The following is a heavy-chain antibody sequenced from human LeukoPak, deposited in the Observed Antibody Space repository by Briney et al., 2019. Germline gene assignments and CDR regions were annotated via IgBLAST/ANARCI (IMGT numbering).Heavy chain of an antibody. Sequence: SGGSLRLSCAASGFTFSSYEMNWVRQAPGKGLEWVSYISSSGSTIYYADSVKGRFTISRDNAKNSLYLQMNSLRAEDTAVYYCAREGADRGYFDYWGQGTLVTVSS. D-gene: IGHD3-10*01. CDR1: GFTFSSYE. V-gene: IGHV3-48*03. CDR3: AREGADRGYFDY. J-gene: IGHJ4*02. CDR2: ISSSGSTI.